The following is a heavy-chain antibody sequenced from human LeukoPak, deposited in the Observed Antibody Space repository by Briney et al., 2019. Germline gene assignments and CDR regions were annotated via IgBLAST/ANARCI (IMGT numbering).Heavy chain of an antibody. V-gene: IGHV3-48*03. D-gene: IGHD3-10*02. CDR2: ISSSGSTI. Sequence: GGSLRLSCAVSGFTFNNYAMNWVRQAPGKGLEWVSYISSSGSTIYYADSVKGRFTISRDNAKNSLYLQMNSLRAEDTAVYYCAELGITMIGGVWGKGTTVTISS. CDR3: AELGITMIGGV. CDR1: GFTFNNYA. J-gene: IGHJ6*04.